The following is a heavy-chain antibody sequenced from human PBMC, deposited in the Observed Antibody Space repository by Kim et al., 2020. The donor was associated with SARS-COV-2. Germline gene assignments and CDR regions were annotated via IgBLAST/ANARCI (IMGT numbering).Heavy chain of an antibody. D-gene: IGHD3-10*01. CDR1: GGSISSSSYY. J-gene: IGHJ2*01. V-gene: IGHV4-39*07. CDR3: ARDPPQYYYGSGSYYSLVRKDWYFDL. CDR2: IYYSGST. Sequence: SETLSLTCTVSGGSISSSSYYWGWIRQPPGKGLEWIGSIYYSGSTYYNPSLKSRVTISVDTSKNQFSLKLSSVTAADTAVYYCARDPPQYYYGSGSYYSLVRKDWYFDLWGRGTLVTVSS.